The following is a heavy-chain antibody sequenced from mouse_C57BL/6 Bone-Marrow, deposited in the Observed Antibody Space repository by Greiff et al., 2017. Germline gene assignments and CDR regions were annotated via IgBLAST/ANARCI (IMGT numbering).Heavy chain of an antibody. D-gene: IGHD1-1*02. J-gene: IGHJ2*01. V-gene: IGHV1-58*01. CDR1: GYTFTSYG. CDR2: IYIGNGYT. CDR3: ARSWYPDY. Sequence: EVKLMESGAELVRPGSSVKMSCKTSGYTFTSYGINWVKQRPGQGLEWIGYIYIGNGYTEYNAKFKGKATLTSDTSSSTAYMQLSSLTSEDSAIYFCARSWYPDYWGQGTTLTVSS.